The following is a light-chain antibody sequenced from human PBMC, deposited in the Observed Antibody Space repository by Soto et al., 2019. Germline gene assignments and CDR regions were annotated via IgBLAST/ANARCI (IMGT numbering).Light chain of an antibody. CDR3: QQYDNLPPYT. CDR2: DAS. CDR1: QDISNY. Sequence: DIQMTQSPSSLSASVGDRVTITCQASQDISNYLNWYQQKPGKAPKLLIYDASNLETGVPSRFSGSGSGTDFTYTISSLQPEDIATSYCQQYDNLPPYTFGQGIKLEIK. V-gene: IGKV1-33*01. J-gene: IGKJ2*01.